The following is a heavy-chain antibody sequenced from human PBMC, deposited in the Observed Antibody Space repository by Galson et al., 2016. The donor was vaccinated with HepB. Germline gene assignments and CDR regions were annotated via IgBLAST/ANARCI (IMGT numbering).Heavy chain of an antibody. Sequence: SLRLSCAASGLTFTRDNMNWIRQAPGKGLEWVSFIYSSGDTYYADSVKGRFTISSDNSKNTLSLQMNSLRAEDTAVYYCASDPDGDGYSFLEDWGQGTLVTVSS. CDR3: ASDPDGDGYSFLED. D-gene: IGHD5-18*01. CDR1: GLTFTRDN. V-gene: IGHV3-66*01. CDR2: IYSSGDT. J-gene: IGHJ4*02.